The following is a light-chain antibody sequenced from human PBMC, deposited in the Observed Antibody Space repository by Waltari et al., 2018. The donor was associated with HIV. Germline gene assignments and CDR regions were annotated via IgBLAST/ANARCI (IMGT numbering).Light chain of an antibody. J-gene: IGLJ1*01. CDR1: NFNLERNY. V-gene: IGLV1-47*01. CDR2: RNS. CDR3: ASWDDSLNAFV. Sequence: QSVLTQPPSASATPGQWLTISCSGGNFNLERNYVYWYQQLPGTAPKVFIYRNSQRPSGVPDRFSGSKSGTSASLIISGLRSGDEADYYCASWDDSLNAFVFGTGTKVTVL.